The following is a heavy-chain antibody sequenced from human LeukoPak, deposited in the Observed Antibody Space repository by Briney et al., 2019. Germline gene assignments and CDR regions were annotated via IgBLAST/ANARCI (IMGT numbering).Heavy chain of an antibody. CDR3: ARGSTSVAGSPIDY. CDR1: GFTFITYW. V-gene: IGHV3-7*01. D-gene: IGHD6-19*01. Sequence: GGSLRLSCEASGFTFITYWMSWVRRPPGKGLEWVANIKQDGSEKYYVDSVKGRFTISRDNAKNSLYLQMNSLRAEDTAVYYCARGSTSVAGSPIDYWGQGTLVTVSS. CDR2: IKQDGSEK. J-gene: IGHJ4*02.